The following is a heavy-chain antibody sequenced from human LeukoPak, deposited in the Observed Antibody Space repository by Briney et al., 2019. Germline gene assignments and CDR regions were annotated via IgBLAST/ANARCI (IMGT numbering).Heavy chain of an antibody. CDR3: ARGGYSLGSFDY. D-gene: IGHD5-18*01. Sequence: GGSLRLSCAVSGFTFSDYYMGWIRQAPGKGLEWVSYISSSSSYTNYADSVKGRFTISRDNAKNSLYLQMNSLRAEDTAVYYCARGGYSLGSFDYWGQGTLVTVSS. V-gene: IGHV3-11*06. CDR1: GFTFSDYY. J-gene: IGHJ4*02. CDR2: ISSSSSYT.